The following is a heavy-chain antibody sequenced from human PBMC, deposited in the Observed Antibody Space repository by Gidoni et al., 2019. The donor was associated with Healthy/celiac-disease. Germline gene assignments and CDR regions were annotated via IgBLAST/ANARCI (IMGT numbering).Heavy chain of an antibody. J-gene: IGHJ4*02. CDR2: IYHSGST. D-gene: IGHD4-4*01. V-gene: IGHV4-38-2*02. CDR1: GYSISSGYY. CDR3: ARASDYNHPFDY. Sequence: QVQLQESGPGLVKPSETLSLTCTVSGYSISSGYYWGWIRQPPGKGLEWMGSIYHSGSTYYNQSLKSRVTIAVDTSKNQFSLKLSSVTAADTAVYYCARASDYNHPFDYWGQGTLVTVSS.